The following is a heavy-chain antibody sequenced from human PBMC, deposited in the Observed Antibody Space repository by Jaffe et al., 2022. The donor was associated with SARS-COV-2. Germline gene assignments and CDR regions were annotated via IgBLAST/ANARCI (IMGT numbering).Heavy chain of an antibody. D-gene: IGHD6-19*01. Sequence: QVQLVESGGGVVQPGRSLRLSCAASGFTFSSYGMHWVRQAPGKGLEWVAVIWYDGSNKYYADSVKGRFTISRDNSKNTLYLQMNSLRAEDTAVYYCARDQAQWLVLGVGYYYGMDVWGQGTTVTVSS. CDR2: IWYDGSNK. J-gene: IGHJ6*02. V-gene: IGHV3-33*01. CDR3: ARDQAQWLVLGVGYYYGMDV. CDR1: GFTFSSYG.